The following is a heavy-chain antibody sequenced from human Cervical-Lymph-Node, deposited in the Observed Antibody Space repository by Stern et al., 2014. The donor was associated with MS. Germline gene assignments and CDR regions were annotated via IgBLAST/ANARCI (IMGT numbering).Heavy chain of an antibody. Sequence: QMQLVQSGAEVKKPGASVKVSCKTSGYTFTSDDINWVRQASGQGLEWMGWMNPDSGDTGYAQKFQGRLTITRDTSISTAYMELTTLRSEDTGVYYCTKAWDSWGQGTLVTVSS. V-gene: IGHV1-8*01. CDR1: GYTFTSDD. CDR3: TKAWDS. J-gene: IGHJ4*02. CDR2: MNPDSGDT.